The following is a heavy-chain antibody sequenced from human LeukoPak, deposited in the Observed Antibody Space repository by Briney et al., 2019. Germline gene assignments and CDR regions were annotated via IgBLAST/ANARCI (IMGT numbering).Heavy chain of an antibody. CDR2: IYHSGST. D-gene: IGHD6-19*01. CDR1: GGSISSGGYS. V-gene: IGHV4-30-2*01. CDR3: ARVKYSSGWYESAFDI. Sequence: PSQTLSLTCAVSGGSISSGGYSWSWIRQPPGKGLEWIGYIYHSGSTYYNPSLKSRVTISVDTSKNQFSLKLSSVTAADTAVYYCARVKYSSGWYESAFDIWGQGTMVTVSS. J-gene: IGHJ3*02.